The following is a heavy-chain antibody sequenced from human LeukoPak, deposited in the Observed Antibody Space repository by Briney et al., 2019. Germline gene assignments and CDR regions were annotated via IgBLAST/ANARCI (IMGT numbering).Heavy chain of an antibody. Sequence: ASVKVSCKASGYTFTSYDINWVRQATGQGLEWMGWMNPNSGNTGYARKFQGRVTITRDTSISTAYMELSSLRSEDTAVYYCARGDRVSGGTDSWGQGTLVTVSS. V-gene: IGHV1-8*01. J-gene: IGHJ4*02. D-gene: IGHD3-16*01. CDR1: GYTFTSYD. CDR2: MNPNSGNT. CDR3: ARGDRVSGGTDS.